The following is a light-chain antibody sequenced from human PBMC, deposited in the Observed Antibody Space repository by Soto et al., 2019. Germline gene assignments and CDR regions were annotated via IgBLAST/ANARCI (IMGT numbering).Light chain of an antibody. CDR2: DVS. CDR1: SSDIGAYNF. V-gene: IGLV2-14*01. Sequence: QSALTQPASVSGSPGQSITISCLGTSSDIGAYNFVSWYQQHPGKAPKLMIYDVSSRPSGVSNRFSGSKSGNTASLTISGLQAGDEADYYCSSYTSISRVFGAGTKLTVL. CDR3: SSYTSISRV. J-gene: IGLJ3*02.